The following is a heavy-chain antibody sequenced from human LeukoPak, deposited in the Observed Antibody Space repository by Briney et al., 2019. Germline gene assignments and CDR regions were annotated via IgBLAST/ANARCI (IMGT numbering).Heavy chain of an antibody. J-gene: IGHJ3*02. CDR2: IYYSGNT. D-gene: IGHD3-22*01. CDR3: ARESYYDSSGYSHDAFDI. Sequence: SETLSLTCTVSGGSISSSSYYWAWIRQPPGKGLEWIGSIYYSGNTYYKSSLKSRVTIAEDTSKNQFSLKLNSVTAADTAVYYCARESYYDSSGYSHDAFDIWGQGTMVTVSS. V-gene: IGHV4-39*07. CDR1: GGSISSSSYY.